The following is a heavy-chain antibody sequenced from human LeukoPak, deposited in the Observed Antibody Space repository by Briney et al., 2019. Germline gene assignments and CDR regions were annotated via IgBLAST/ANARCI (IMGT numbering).Heavy chain of an antibody. V-gene: IGHV3-48*04. D-gene: IGHD3-16*01. CDR2: FSSSSNTI. Sequence: PGGSLRLSCAAYGFTFSSYSINWVRQAPGKGLEWVSYFSSSSNTIYYADSVKGRFSISRDNAKNSLYLQMNSLRAEDTAVYYCARGYVGDYWGQGTLVTVSS. CDR3: ARGYVGDY. J-gene: IGHJ4*02. CDR1: GFTFSSYS.